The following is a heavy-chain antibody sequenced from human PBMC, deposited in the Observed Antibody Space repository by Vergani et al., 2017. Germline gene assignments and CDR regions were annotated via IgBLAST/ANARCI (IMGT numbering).Heavy chain of an antibody. V-gene: IGHV1-24*01. D-gene: IGHD3-3*01. CDR3: ATVRLESPSRGYYMDG. J-gene: IGHJ6*03. Sequence: QVQLVQSGAEVKKPGASVKVSCKVSGYTLTELSMHWVRQAPGKGLGWMGGFDPEDGETIYAQKFQGRVTMTEDTSTDTAYMELSSLRSEDTAVYYSATVRLESPSRGYYMDGWSKGRSVTVSS. CDR1: GYTLTELS. CDR2: FDPEDGET.